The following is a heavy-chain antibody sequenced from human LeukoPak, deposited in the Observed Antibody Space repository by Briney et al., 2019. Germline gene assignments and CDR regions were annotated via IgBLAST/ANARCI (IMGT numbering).Heavy chain of an antibody. J-gene: IGHJ3*02. CDR3: ARGPLYYDYVWGSYRKRYDAFDI. D-gene: IGHD3-16*02. CDR1: GGSFSGYY. Sequence: PSETLSLTCAVYGGSFSGYYWSWIRQPLGKGLEWIGEINHSGSTNYNPSLKSRVTISVDTSKNQFSLKLSSVTAADTAVYYCARGPLYYDYVWGSYRKRYDAFDIWGQGTMVTVSS. CDR2: INHSGST. V-gene: IGHV4-34*01.